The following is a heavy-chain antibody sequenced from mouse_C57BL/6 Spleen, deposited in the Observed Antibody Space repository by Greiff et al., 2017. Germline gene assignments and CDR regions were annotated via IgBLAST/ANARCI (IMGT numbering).Heavy chain of an antibody. CDR3: ARSGGSSFAY. V-gene: IGHV1-52*01. CDR2: IDPSDSET. CDR1: GYTFTSYW. Sequence: VQLQQPGAELVRPGSSVKLSCKASGYTFTSYWMHWVKQRPIQGLEWIGNIDPSDSETHYNQKFKDKATLTVDKSSSTAYMPLSSLTSGDSAVYYSARSGGSSFAYWGQGTTLTVSS. J-gene: IGHJ2*01. D-gene: IGHD1-1*01.